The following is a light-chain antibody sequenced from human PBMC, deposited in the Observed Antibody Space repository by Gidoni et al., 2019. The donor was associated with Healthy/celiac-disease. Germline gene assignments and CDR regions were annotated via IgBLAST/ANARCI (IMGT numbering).Light chain of an antibody. V-gene: IGKV1-39*01. CDR1: QSISSY. CDR3: QQSYSSPRT. CDR2: AAS. J-gene: IGKJ1*01. Sequence: DIQMTQSPSSLSASVGDRVTITCLASQSISSYLNSYQQKPGKAPQLLISAASSLQSGVPSRFSGSGSGTDFTLTISSLQPEDFATYYCQQSYSSPRTFGQGTKVEIK.